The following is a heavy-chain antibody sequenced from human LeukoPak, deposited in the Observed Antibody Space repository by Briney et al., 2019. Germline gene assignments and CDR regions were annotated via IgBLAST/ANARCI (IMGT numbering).Heavy chain of an antibody. Sequence: GGSLRLSCVASGFSFSNYGTHWVRQAPGKGLEWVTFMQYDGSVEFYADSVKGRFTISRDNSKNTVYLQMTSLRTEDTAVYYCAREGSSSQGAFDIWGQGTMVTVSS. CDR1: GFSFSNYG. D-gene: IGHD6-6*01. J-gene: IGHJ3*02. CDR3: AREGSSSQGAFDI. V-gene: IGHV3-30*02. CDR2: MQYDGSVE.